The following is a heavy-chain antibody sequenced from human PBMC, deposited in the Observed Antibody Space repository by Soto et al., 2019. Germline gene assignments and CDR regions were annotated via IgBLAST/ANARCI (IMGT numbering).Heavy chain of an antibody. Sequence: EVQLLESGGGLVQPGGSLRISCIGSGFTFSSNAMSWVRQAPGKGLEWVSAISGSGGTTYYADSVKGRFAVSRDNSNNTLYLQMNSLRAEDTAVYYCAKQRAGFGSGSDTYYFDNWGQGTLVTVSS. J-gene: IGHJ4*02. CDR2: ISGSGGTT. V-gene: IGHV3-23*01. D-gene: IGHD3-10*01. CDR1: GFTFSSNA. CDR3: AKQRAGFGSGSDTYYFDN.